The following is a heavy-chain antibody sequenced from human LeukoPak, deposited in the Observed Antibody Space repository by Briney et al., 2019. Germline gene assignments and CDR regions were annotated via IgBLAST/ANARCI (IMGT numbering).Heavy chain of an antibody. J-gene: IGHJ4*02. Sequence: SSETLSLTCTVSGVSVRSDSYYWTWIRQPPRKGLEWIGYLYYSGSTNYNPSLKSRVTISVDTSKNQFSLRLLSVTAADTAVYYCARSARYSIYCYFFDYWGQGTLVTVSS. D-gene: IGHD1-26*01. CDR2: LYYSGST. CDR3: ARSARYSIYCYFFDY. CDR1: GVSVRSDSYY. V-gene: IGHV4-61*01.